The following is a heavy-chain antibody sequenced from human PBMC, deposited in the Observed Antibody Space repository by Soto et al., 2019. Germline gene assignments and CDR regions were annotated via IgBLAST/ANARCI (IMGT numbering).Heavy chain of an antibody. CDR2: ISYSGST. CDR1: GGSINTINNY. CDR3: AREEAARIERWFEP. Sequence: SETLSLTCTVSGGSINTINNYWSWIRQPPGKGLEWIGFISYSGSTYYNPSLMSRLTISLDTSTNRFSLKLTSVTAADTAVYYCAREEAARIERWFEPWGQGTLVTVSS. J-gene: IGHJ5*02. D-gene: IGHD6-6*01. V-gene: IGHV4-30-4*01.